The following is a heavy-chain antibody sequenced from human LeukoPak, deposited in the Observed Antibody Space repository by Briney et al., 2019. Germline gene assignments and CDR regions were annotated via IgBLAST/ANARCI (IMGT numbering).Heavy chain of an antibody. Sequence: PSETLSLTCTVSGGSISSYYWSWIRQPPGKGLEWIGYIYYSGSTNYNPSLKSRVTISVDTSKNQFSLKLSSVTAADTAVYYCAREKYGGLRFLEWPYGMDVWGQGTTVTVSS. CDR1: GGSISSYY. CDR2: IYYSGST. CDR3: AREKYGGLRFLEWPYGMDV. J-gene: IGHJ6*02. V-gene: IGHV4-59*01. D-gene: IGHD3-3*01.